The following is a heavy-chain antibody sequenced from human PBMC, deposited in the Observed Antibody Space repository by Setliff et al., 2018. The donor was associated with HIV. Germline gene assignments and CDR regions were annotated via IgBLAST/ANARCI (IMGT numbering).Heavy chain of an antibody. J-gene: IGHJ3*02. CDR3: TRQSPVAGSGAFDI. CDR1: GDTISSGGYY. D-gene: IGHD6-19*01. V-gene: IGHV4-61*10. CDR2: IYTSGNNNYNPAT. Sequence: PSETLSLTCTVSGDTISSGGYYWSWIRQPAGQGLEWIGRIYTSGNNNYNPATNYNPSLKSRITISLETSRNQFSLRVTSVTATDTAVYYCTRQSPVAGSGAFDIWGQGTMVTVSS.